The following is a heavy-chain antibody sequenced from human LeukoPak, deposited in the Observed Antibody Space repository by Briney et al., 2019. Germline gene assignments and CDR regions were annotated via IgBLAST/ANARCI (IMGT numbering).Heavy chain of an antibody. CDR2: ISGSGGST. CDR1: GFTFSSYA. Sequence: GRSLRLSCAASGFTFSSYAMSWVRQAPGKGLEWVSAISGSGGSTYYADSVKGRFTISRDNSKNTLYLQMNSLRAEDTAVYYCAKYYDILTGRFYYYGMDVWGQGTTVTVSS. J-gene: IGHJ6*02. CDR3: AKYYDILTGRFYYYGMDV. D-gene: IGHD3-9*01. V-gene: IGHV3-23*01.